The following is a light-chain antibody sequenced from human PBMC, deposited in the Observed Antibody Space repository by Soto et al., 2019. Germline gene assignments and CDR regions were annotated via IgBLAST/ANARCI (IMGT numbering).Light chain of an antibody. V-gene: IGKV3-20*01. Sequence: EIVLTQSPGTLSLSPGERATHSCRASQSVSSSYLAWYQQKPGQAPRLLIYGALNRATGIPDRFSASGSGTDFTLTISRLEPEDFAMYYCQQYGSSPPYTFGQGTKLEIK. CDR3: QQYGSSPPYT. CDR2: GAL. CDR1: QSVSSSY. J-gene: IGKJ2*01.